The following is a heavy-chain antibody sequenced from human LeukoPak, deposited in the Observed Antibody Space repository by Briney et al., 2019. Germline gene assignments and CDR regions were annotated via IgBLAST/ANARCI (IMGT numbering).Heavy chain of an antibody. CDR3: ATVWGSSWPFDY. CDR1: GFTFSTSA. Sequence: ASVKVSCKASGFTFSTSAVQWVRQARGQRLEWIGWIVVVSGNTDSAEKFQERVTITRDMSTSTAYMELSSLRSEDTAVYYCATVWGSSWPFDYWGQGTLVTVSS. V-gene: IGHV1-58*01. J-gene: IGHJ4*02. D-gene: IGHD6-13*01. CDR2: IVVVSGNT.